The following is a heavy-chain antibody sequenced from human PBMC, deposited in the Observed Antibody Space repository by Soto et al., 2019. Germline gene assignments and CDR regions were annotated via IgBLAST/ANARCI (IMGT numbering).Heavy chain of an antibody. V-gene: IGHV1-18*01. CDR1: GYNFANYG. CDR3: ARDAAYNDFWCGVMELYSYNMDV. Sequence: QVQLVQSEAEVKKPGASLKVSCRASGYNFANYGISWVRQAPGQGLEWMGWISAHNGATKYAQQVQGRVTMTADTSTSTAYMEMWSLRSDDTAVYYCARDAAYNDFWCGVMELYSYNMDVWGQGTTVTV. D-gene: IGHD3-3*01. J-gene: IGHJ6*02. CDR2: ISAHNGAT.